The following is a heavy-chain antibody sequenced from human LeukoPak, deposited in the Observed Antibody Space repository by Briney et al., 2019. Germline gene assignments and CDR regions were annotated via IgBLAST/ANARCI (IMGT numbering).Heavy chain of an antibody. J-gene: IGHJ4*02. CDR2: VYSGGTT. CDR1: GFTVSSKH. V-gene: IGHV3-53*01. Sequence: PGGSLRLSCAASGFTVSSKHMTWVRQAPGKGLEWVSVVYSGGTTYYADSVKGRFTISKDNSNNTLYLQMSSLRAEDTAVYYCTSRVVVTAAISDYWGQGTLVTVSS. CDR3: TSRVVVTAAISDY. D-gene: IGHD2-2*01.